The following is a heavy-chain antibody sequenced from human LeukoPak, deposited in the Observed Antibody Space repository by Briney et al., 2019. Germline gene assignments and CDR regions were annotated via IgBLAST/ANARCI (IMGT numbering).Heavy chain of an antibody. J-gene: IGHJ5*02. D-gene: IGHD6-6*01. Sequence: GGSLRLSCAASGFTFSSYSMNWVRQAPGKGLEWVSSISSSSSYIYYADSVKGRFTISRDNAKNSLYLQMNSLRAEDTAVYYCARSRRSIAANWFDPWGQGTLVTVSS. CDR2: ISSSSSYI. CDR3: ARSRRSIAANWFDP. CDR1: GFTFSSYS. V-gene: IGHV3-21*01.